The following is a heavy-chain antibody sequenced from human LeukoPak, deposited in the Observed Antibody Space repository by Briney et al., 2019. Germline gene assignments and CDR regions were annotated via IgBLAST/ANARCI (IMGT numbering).Heavy chain of an antibody. D-gene: IGHD3-10*02. CDR2: ISISGSTI. CDR3: ASGEVFGDLFDVY. J-gene: IGHJ4*02. Sequence: GGSLRLSCAASGFTFSSHEMNWVRQAPGKGLDWISYISISGSTIYYAGSVKGRFTISRDNARNSLHLQMNSLRAEDTALYYCASGEVFGDLFDVYWGQGTLVTVSS. CDR1: GFTFSSHE. V-gene: IGHV3-48*03.